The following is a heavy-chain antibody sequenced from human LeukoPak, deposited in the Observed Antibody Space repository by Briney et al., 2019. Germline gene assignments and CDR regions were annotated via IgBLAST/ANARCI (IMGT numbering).Heavy chain of an antibody. CDR1: GDSISSYY. CDR3: ATSYYDCDRWDY. J-gene: IGHJ4*02. D-gene: IGHD3-16*01. V-gene: IGHV4-59*01. CDR2: VYYSGSA. Sequence: SETLSLTCTVSGDSISSYYWSWIRQPPGKGLEWIGYVYYSGSANYNPSLKSRVTIFVDTSKNQFSLVVSSVTAADTAIYYCATSYYDCDRWDYWGQGALVTVSS.